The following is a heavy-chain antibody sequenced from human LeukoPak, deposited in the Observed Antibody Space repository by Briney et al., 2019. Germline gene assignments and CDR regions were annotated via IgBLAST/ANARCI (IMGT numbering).Heavy chain of an antibody. CDR2: FIPIFGTA. D-gene: IGHD3-22*01. V-gene: IGHV1-69*13. CDR1: GGTFSSYA. CDR3: ASTMIVVVITYWGAFDI. Sequence: ASVKVSCKASGGTFSSYAISWVRQAPGQGLEWMGGFIPIFGTANYAQKFQGRVTITADESTSTAYMELSSLRSEDTAVYYCASTMIVVVITYWGAFDIWGQGTMVTVSS. J-gene: IGHJ3*02.